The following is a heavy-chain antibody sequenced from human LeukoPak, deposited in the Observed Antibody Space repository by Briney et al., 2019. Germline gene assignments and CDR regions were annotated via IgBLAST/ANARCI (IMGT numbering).Heavy chain of an antibody. V-gene: IGHV3-23*01. CDR2: FSFSGRST. J-gene: IGHJ2*01. CDR3: AKVPIAARDWYFDL. CDR1: GFTFSSYA. Sequence: GGSLRLSCAASGFTFSSYAMSWVRHAPGKGLEWVSTFSFSGRSTYYADSVKGRFTISRDNSKNTLYLQMNSLRAVDTAVYYCAKVPIAARDWYFDLWGRGTLVTASS. D-gene: IGHD6-6*01.